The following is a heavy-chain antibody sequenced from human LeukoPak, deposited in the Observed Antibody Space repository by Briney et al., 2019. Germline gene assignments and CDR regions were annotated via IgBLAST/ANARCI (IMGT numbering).Heavy chain of an antibody. Sequence: GGSLRLSCAASGFTFSSYSMNWVRQAPGKGLEWVSSISSSSSYIYYADSVKGRFTISRDNAKNSLYLQMNSLRAEDTAVYYCARGGSGSYVSFDYWGQGTLVTVSS. D-gene: IGHD1-26*01. V-gene: IGHV3-21*04. CDR2: ISSSSSYI. J-gene: IGHJ4*02. CDR3: ARGGSGSYVSFDY. CDR1: GFTFSSYS.